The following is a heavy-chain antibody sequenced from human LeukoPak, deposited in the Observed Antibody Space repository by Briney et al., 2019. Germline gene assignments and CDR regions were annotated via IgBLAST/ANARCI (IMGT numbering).Heavy chain of an antibody. CDR1: GFTFGDYA. CDR3: ARLNRRYIYAYFDY. Sequence: PGGSLRLSCTASGFTFGDYAMSWLRQAPGKGLEWVGFIRSKAYGGTTGYAASVEGRFTISRDDSKSIAYLQVNSLKSDDTAMSYCARLNRRYIYAYFDYWGQGTMVSDS. V-gene: IGHV3-49*03. D-gene: IGHD5-18*01. CDR2: IRSKAYGGTT. J-gene: IGHJ4*02.